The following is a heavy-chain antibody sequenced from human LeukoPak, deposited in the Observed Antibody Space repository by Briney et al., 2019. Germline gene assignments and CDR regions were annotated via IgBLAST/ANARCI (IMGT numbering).Heavy chain of an antibody. CDR3: ASGNWNDRAFDI. CDR1: GFTFSSYG. J-gene: IGHJ3*02. V-gene: IGHV3-7*01. CDR2: IKQDGSEK. D-gene: IGHD1-20*01. Sequence: GGSLRLSCAASGFTFSSYGMHWARQAPGKGLEWVANIKQDGSEKYYVDSVKGRFTISRDNAKNSLYLQMNSLRAEDTAVYYCASGNWNDRAFDIWGQGTMVAVSS.